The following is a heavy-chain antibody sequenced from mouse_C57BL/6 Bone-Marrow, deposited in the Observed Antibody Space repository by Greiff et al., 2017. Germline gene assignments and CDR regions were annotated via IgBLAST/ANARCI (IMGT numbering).Heavy chain of an antibody. Sequence: EVKLVESGGGLVKPGGSLKLSCAASGFTFSDYGMHWVRQAPEQGLEWVAYISSGSSTIYYADTVKGRFTISRDNAKNTLFLQMTSLRSEDTAMYYCARGGNYLFAYWGQGTLVTVSA. CDR1: GFTFSDYG. CDR2: ISSGSSTI. V-gene: IGHV5-17*01. J-gene: IGHJ3*01. CDR3: ARGGNYLFAY. D-gene: IGHD2-1*01.